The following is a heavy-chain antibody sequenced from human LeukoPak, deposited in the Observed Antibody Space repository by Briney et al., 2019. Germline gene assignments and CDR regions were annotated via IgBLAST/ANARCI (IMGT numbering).Heavy chain of an antibody. D-gene: IGHD6-19*01. CDR1: GFTFTFSSYG. V-gene: IGHV3-23*01. Sequence: PGRSLRLSCAASGFTFTFSSYGMHWVRQPPGQGLEWVPTISGSGSITYYADSVKGRFTISRDNSKNTLYLQMNSLRAEDTAVYYCAKRGSGSSGWFNWFDPWGQGTLVTVSS. J-gene: IGHJ5*02. CDR3: AKRGSGSSGWFNWFDP. CDR2: ISGSGSIT.